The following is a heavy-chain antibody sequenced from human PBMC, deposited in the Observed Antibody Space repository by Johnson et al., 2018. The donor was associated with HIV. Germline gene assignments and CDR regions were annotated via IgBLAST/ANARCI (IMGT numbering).Heavy chain of an antibody. J-gene: IGHJ3*02. V-gene: IGHV3-7*01. CDR1: GFTFSTYW. D-gene: IGHD6-19*01. CDR2: IKQDGSEK. Sequence: EKLVESGGALVKPGGSLRLSCAASGFTFSTYWMSWVRQAPGKGLEWVANIKQDGSEKYYADSVKGRFTISRDNSKNTLYLQMNSLRAEDTAVYYCAARIAVADDDAFDIWGQGTMVTVSS. CDR3: AARIAVADDDAFDI.